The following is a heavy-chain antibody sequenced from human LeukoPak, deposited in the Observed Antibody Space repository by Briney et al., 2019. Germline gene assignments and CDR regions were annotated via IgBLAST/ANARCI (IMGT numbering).Heavy chain of an antibody. D-gene: IGHD3-22*01. CDR3: AKDRTYDSSVKSFYFDY. CDR2: ISGSGAKT. Sequence: GGSLRLSCAASGFTFSSHAISWVRQAPGKGLEWVSSISGSGAKTYYADSVKGRFTISRDNSKNTLYLQMNSLRAEDTAVYYCAKDRTYDSSVKSFYFDYWGQGTLVAVSS. J-gene: IGHJ4*02. CDR1: GFTFSSHA. V-gene: IGHV3-23*01.